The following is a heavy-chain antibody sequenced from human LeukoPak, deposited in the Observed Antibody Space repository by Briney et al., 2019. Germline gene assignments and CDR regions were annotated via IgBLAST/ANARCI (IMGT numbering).Heavy chain of an antibody. J-gene: IGHJ4*02. Sequence: PGGSLRLSCAASGFTFDDYGMSWVRQAPGKGLEWVSGINWNGGSTGYADSVKGRFTISRDNAKNSLYLQMNSLRAEDTAVYYCARANGSGWYRFVDYWGQGTLVTVSS. CDR3: ARANGSGWYRFVDY. CDR1: GFTFDDYG. D-gene: IGHD6-19*01. V-gene: IGHV3-20*04. CDR2: INWNGGST.